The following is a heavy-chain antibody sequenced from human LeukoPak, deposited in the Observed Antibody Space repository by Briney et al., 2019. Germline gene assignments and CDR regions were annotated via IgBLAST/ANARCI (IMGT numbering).Heavy chain of an antibody. Sequence: AGSLTLSCSGSGFTFSIYAIHWVRQAPGKGPEYVSLINNSGDKTYYADSVKGRFTISRDNSKNTVSLQRSSLRAEDTAMYYCVKDLYRGETSTWYYFDYWGQGTPVTVSS. J-gene: IGHJ4*02. V-gene: IGHV3-64D*06. D-gene: IGHD6-13*01. CDR3: VKDLYRGETSTWYYFDY. CDR2: INNSGDKT. CDR1: GFTFSIYA.